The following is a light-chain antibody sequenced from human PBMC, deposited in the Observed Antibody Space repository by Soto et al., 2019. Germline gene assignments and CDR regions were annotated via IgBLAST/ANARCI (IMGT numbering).Light chain of an antibody. CDR1: QSVSNY. V-gene: IGKV3-11*01. CDR3: QHRGT. Sequence: EIVLTQFPATLSLSLGERATLSCKASQSVSNYVGWYQQKPGQAPRLLISEASDRATGIPARFSGSGSGTDFTLTMSSLEPEDFAVYHCQHRGTFGQGTRLEIK. CDR2: EAS. J-gene: IGKJ5*01.